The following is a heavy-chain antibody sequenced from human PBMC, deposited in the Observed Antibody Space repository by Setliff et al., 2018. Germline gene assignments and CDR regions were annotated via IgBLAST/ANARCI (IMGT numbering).Heavy chain of an antibody. Sequence: PGGPLRLSCAASGFTFSDYYMTWIRQAPGKGLEWVSYISRGGNTIYYADSVKGRFTISRDNARDSLFLQMNTLRAEDTAVYYCAREVVGAPSAFDIWGQGTMVTV. CDR1: GFTFSDYY. CDR2: ISRGGNTI. J-gene: IGHJ3*02. CDR3: AREVVGAPSAFDI. D-gene: IGHD1-26*01. V-gene: IGHV3-11*04.